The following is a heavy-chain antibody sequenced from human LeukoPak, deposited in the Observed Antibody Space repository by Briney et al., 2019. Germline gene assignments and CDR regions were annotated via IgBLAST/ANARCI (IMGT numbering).Heavy chain of an antibody. Sequence: GGSLRLSCAASGFTFSDYGVNWVRQAPGKGLEWVSSISGSGRSIFYADSVRGRFTISRDNAKNSLYLQMNSLRAEDTAVYYCARDYFYCGGDCFVDYWGQGPLVTVSS. V-gene: IGHV3-21*01. CDR1: GFTFSDYG. CDR2: ISGSGRSI. J-gene: IGHJ4*02. D-gene: IGHD2-21*02. CDR3: ARDYFYCGGDCFVDY.